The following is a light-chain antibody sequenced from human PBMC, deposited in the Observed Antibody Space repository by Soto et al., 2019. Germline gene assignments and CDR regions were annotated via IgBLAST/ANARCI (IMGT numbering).Light chain of an antibody. CDR1: SGHTTYA. CDR3: QTWGTGIVV. V-gene: IGLV4-69*01. Sequence: QPVLTQSPSASASLGASVKLTCTLSSGHTTYAIAWHQQQPEKGPRYLMKLYSDGSHTKGDGIPDRFSGSSSGAERYLTISSLQSDDEADYYCQTWGTGIVVFGGGTKVTVL. J-gene: IGLJ2*01. CDR2: LYSDGSH.